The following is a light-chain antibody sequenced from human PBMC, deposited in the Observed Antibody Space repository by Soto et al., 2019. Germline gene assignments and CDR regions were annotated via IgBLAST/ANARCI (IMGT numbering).Light chain of an antibody. Sequence: DIQMTQSPSTLSASVGDRVTITCRASQSISLWLAWYQQKPGRAPKLLIYRSSNLETGVPSRFSGGGSETEFTLTISSLQPDDLATYYCQEYNSYSRTFGQGTKVEIK. J-gene: IGKJ1*01. CDR1: QSISLW. CDR3: QEYNSYSRT. CDR2: RSS. V-gene: IGKV1-5*03.